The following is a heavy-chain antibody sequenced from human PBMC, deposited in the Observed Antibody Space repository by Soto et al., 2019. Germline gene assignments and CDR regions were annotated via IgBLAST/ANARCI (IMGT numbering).Heavy chain of an antibody. Sequence: EVQLEESGGGSVQPGGSLRLSCVASGITFSRYWMHWVRQVPGKGPVWVSRNDTEGRDTIYADSVKGRLTVSRDNAKNTMYLQMNRLRAEDTAVYYGATDPTIRGPRTTDYWGQRTLVTVSS. CDR1: GITFSRYW. V-gene: IGHV3-74*01. CDR3: ATDPTIRGPRTTDY. CDR2: NDTEGRDT. J-gene: IGHJ4*02. D-gene: IGHD4-17*01.